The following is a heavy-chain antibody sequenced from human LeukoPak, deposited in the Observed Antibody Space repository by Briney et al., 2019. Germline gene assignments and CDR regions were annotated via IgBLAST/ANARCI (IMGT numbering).Heavy chain of an antibody. CDR1: GYSFTSYW. J-gene: IGHJ4*02. CDR3: ARLDSHYDILTGYYPGYFDC. Sequence: GESLKISCKGSGYSFTSYWIGWVRQMPGKGLEWMGIIYPGDSDTRYSPSFQGQVTIPADESISTAYLQWSSLKASDTAMYYCARLDSHYDILTGYYPGYFDCWGQGTLVTVSS. CDR2: IYPGDSDT. V-gene: IGHV5-51*01. D-gene: IGHD3-9*01.